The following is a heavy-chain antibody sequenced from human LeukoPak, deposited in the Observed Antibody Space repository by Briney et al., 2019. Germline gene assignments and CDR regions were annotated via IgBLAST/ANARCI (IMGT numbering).Heavy chain of an antibody. Sequence: PGGSLRLSCTASGFTFSNYAMHWVRQAPGKGLEWVAVISYDGSNKYYADSVKGRFTISRDNSKNTLYLQMNSLRAEATAVYYCARAEQQLAFIYWGQGTLVTVSS. V-gene: IGHV3-30-3*01. CDR1: GFTFSNYA. D-gene: IGHD6-13*01. CDR2: ISYDGSNK. J-gene: IGHJ4*02. CDR3: ARAEQQLAFIY.